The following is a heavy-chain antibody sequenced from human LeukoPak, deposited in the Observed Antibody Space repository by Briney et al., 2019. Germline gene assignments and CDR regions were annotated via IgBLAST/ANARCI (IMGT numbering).Heavy chain of an antibody. CDR2: IYYSGST. CDR3: ARHIGNLDYGDGPYYGMDV. D-gene: IGHD4-17*01. Sequence: PSETLSLTCTVSGGSISSYYWSWIRQPPGKGLEWIGYIYYSGSTNYNPSLKSRVTISVDTSKNQFSLKLSSVTAADTAVYYCARHIGNLDYGDGPYYGMDVWGQGTTVTVSS. CDR1: GGSISSYY. J-gene: IGHJ6*02. V-gene: IGHV4-59*08.